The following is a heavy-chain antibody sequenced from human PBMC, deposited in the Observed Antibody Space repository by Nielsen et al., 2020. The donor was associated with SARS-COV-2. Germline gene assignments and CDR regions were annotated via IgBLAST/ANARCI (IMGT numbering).Heavy chain of an antibody. V-gene: IGHV3-30*18. J-gene: IGHJ4*02. Sequence: GGSLRLSCEASGFSISKFGMHWVRQAPGKGLDWVTFISYDGSVKYYANSVKGRFSISTDMSKNTLYLQMNSLRPEDTAVYYCTKGAQLGDFWGQGTLVTVSS. D-gene: IGHD6-13*01. CDR3: TKGAQLGDF. CDR2: ISYDGSVK. CDR1: GFSISKFG.